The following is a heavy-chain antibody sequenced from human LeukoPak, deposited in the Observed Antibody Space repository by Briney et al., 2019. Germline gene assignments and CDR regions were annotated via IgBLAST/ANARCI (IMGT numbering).Heavy chain of an antibody. V-gene: IGHV4-59*11. Sequence: PSETLSLTCTVSGGSISSHYWSWIRQPPGKGLEWIGYIYYSGSTNYNPSLKSRVTISVDTSKNQFSLKLSSVTAADTAVYYCARVEHSSSWPYYYYMDVWGKGTTVTVSS. J-gene: IGHJ6*03. CDR3: ARVEHSSSWPYYYYMDV. CDR2: IYYSGST. D-gene: IGHD6-13*01. CDR1: GGSISSHY.